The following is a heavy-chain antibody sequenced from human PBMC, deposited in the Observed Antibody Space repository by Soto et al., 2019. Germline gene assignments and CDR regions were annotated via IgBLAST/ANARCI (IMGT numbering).Heavy chain of an antibody. CDR1: GFTVSSNY. CDR3: TRVIVVLGTEDYFDY. V-gene: IGHV3-53*01. CDR2: IYSGGSA. Sequence: GGSLRLSCAASGFTVSSNYMSWVRQAPGKGLEWVSIIYSGGSAYYADSVNGRFTISRDNSKSTLYLQMSSLRAEDTAMYYCTRVIVVLGTEDYFDYXGQGTLVTVSS. D-gene: IGHD3-22*01. J-gene: IGHJ4*02.